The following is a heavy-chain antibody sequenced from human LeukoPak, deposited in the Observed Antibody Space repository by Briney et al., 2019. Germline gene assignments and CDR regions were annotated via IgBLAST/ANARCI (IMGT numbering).Heavy chain of an antibody. CDR2: ISSSSSYI. CDR3: ARDSSTIIDY. Sequence: PGGSLRLSCAASGFTFCTYSMNWVRQAPGKGLEWVSSISSSSSYIYYTDSVKGRFTISRDNAKNSLYLQMNSLRAEDTAVYYWARDSSTIIDYWGQGTLVTVSS. V-gene: IGHV3-21*01. CDR1: GFTFCTYS. J-gene: IGHJ4*02. D-gene: IGHD2-2*01.